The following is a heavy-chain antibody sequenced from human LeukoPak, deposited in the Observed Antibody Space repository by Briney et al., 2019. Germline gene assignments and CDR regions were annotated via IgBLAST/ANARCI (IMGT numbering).Heavy chain of an antibody. CDR2: IYHSGST. J-gene: IGHJ4*02. Sequence: PSETLSLTCTVSGYSISSGYYWGWIRQPPGKGLEWIGSIYHSGSTYYNPSLKSRVTISVDTSKNQFSLKLSSVTAADTAVYYCAGPTEMATILVWGQGTLVTVSS. D-gene: IGHD5-24*01. V-gene: IGHV4-38-2*02. CDR3: AGPTEMATILV. CDR1: GYSISSGYY.